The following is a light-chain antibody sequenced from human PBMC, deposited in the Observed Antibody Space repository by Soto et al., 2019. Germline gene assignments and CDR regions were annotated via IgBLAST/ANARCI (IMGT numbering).Light chain of an antibody. CDR2: GAS. CDR3: QQYNSWPPTWT. Sequence: EIVMTQSPATLSVSPGERATLSCRASQRVSSNLAWYQQKPGQAPRLLIYGASTRATGIPARFSGSGSGTEFTLTISSLQSEDFAVYYCQQYNSWPPTWTFGQGTKVEIK. J-gene: IGKJ1*01. V-gene: IGKV3-15*01. CDR1: QRVSSN.